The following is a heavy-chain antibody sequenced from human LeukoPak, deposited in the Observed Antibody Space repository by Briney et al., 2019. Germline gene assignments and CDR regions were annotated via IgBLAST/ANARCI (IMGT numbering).Heavy chain of an antibody. V-gene: IGHV3-53*01. D-gene: IGHD5/OR15-5a*01. Sequence: PGGSLRLSCAASGFTVSSNYMSWVRQAPGKGLEWVSVIYSGGSTYYADSVKGRFTISRDNSKNTLYLQMNSLRAEDTAVYYCARDRRLSTTTPYYYYGMDVWGQGTTVTVSS. CDR3: ARDRRLSTTTPYYYYGMDV. CDR1: GFTVSSNY. CDR2: IYSGGST. J-gene: IGHJ6*02.